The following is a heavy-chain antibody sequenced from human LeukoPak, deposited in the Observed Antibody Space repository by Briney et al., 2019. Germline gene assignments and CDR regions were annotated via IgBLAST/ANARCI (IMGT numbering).Heavy chain of an antibody. CDR2: IKSKTDGGTT. D-gene: IGHD3-10*01. Sequence: GGSLRLSCAASGFTFSNAWMSWVRLAPGKGLEWVGRIKSKTDGGTTDYAAPVKGRFTISRDDSKNPLYLQMNSLKSEDTAVYYCTTQLLWFGELSYWGQGTLVTVSS. J-gene: IGHJ4*02. V-gene: IGHV3-15*01. CDR1: GFTFSNAW. CDR3: TTQLLWFGELSY.